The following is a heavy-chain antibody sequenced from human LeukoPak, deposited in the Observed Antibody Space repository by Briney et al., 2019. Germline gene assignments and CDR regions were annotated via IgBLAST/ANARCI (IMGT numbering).Heavy chain of an antibody. J-gene: IGHJ4*02. CDR3: ARLGAPNRGYFDY. V-gene: IGHV4-59*08. D-gene: IGHD1-14*01. CDR1: GGSTSSYY. Sequence: SETLSLTCTVSGGSTSSYYWSWIRQPPGKGLEWIGYIYYSGSTNYNPSLKSRVTISVDTSKNQFSLKLSSVTAADTAVYYCARLGAPNRGYFDYWGQGTLVTVSS. CDR2: IYYSGST.